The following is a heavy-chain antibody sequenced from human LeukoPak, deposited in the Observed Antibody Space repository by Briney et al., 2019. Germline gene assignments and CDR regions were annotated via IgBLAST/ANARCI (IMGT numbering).Heavy chain of an antibody. V-gene: IGHV3-74*01. J-gene: IGHJ4*02. Sequence: PGGSLRLSCAASGFTFSTYWMHWVRQAPGKGLVWVSRINGDGSTTTYADSVKGRFTISRDNAKNTPYLQMNSLRAEDTAVYYCVPYNWNYALNYWGQGTLVAVSS. CDR1: GFTFSTYW. D-gene: IGHD1-7*01. CDR2: INGDGSTT. CDR3: VPYNWNYALNY.